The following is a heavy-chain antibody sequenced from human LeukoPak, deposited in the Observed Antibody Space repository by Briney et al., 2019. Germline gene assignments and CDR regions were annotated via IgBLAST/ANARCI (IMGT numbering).Heavy chain of an antibody. CDR1: GYTFTGYY. V-gene: IGHV1-2*04. CDR3: ARSYCSSTSCYGYFDY. CDR2: INPNSGGT. J-gene: IGHJ4*02. D-gene: IGHD2-2*01. Sequence: ASVKVSCKASGYTFTGYYMHWVRQAPGQGLEWMGWINPNSGGTNYAQKFQGWVTMTRDTSSSTAYMELSRLRSDDTAVYYCARSYCSSTSCYGYFDYWGQGTLVTVSS.